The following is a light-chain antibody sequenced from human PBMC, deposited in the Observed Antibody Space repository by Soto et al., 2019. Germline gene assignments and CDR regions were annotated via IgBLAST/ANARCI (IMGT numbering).Light chain of an antibody. J-gene: IGLJ1*01. CDR1: SSDVGGYNY. V-gene: IGLV2-14*01. Sequence: VLTQPASVSGSPGQSITISCTGTSSDVGGYNYVSWYQQHPGKAPKLMIYDVSNRPSGVSNRFSGSKSGNTASLTISGLQAEDEADYYCSSYTSSSTWAFGTGTKVTVL. CDR3: SSYTSSSTWA. CDR2: DVS.